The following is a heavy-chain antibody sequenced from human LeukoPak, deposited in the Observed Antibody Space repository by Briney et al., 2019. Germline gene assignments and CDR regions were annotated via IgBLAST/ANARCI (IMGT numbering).Heavy chain of an antibody. CDR2: ISAYNGNT. CDR3: ARRGYDFWSGYYALDY. CDR1: GYTFTSYG. J-gene: IGHJ4*02. V-gene: IGHV1-18*01. Sequence: ASVKVSCKASGYTFTSYGISWVRQAPGQGLEWMGWISAYNGNTNYAQKLQGRVTMTTDTSTSTAYMELRSLRSDDTAVYYCARRGYDFWSGYYALDYWGQGTLVTDSS. D-gene: IGHD3-3*01.